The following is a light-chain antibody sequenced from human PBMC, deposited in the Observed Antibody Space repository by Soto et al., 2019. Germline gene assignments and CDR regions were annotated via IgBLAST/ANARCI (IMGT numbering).Light chain of an antibody. CDR3: QTWDTGTVI. V-gene: IGLV4-69*01. J-gene: IGLJ2*01. CDR2: LNSDGSH. Sequence: QLVLTQSPSASASLGASVKLTCTLSSRHSNYAIAWHQQQPEKGPRYLMKLNSDGSHTKWDGIPDRFSGSSSGAERYLTISSRQSEDEADYYCQTWDTGTVIFGGGTKLTVL. CDR1: SRHSNYA.